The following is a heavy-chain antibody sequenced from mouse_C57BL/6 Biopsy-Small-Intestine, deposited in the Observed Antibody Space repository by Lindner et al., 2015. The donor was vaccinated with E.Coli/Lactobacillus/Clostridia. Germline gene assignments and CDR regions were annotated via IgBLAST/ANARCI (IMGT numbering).Heavy chain of an antibody. CDR1: GGAINTFA. CDR2: IVPFLDIA. J-gene: IGHJ4*01. D-gene: IGHD1-3*01. V-gene: IGHV1S126*01. CDR3: ARDPDAYRTMDFHFDN. Sequence: SVKVSCKASGGAINTFAINWVRQAPGQGLEWMGRIVPFLDIANHAHDFQGRVTITADESANTVYMELSSLRSEDTAVYYCARDPDAYRTMDFHFDNWGQGTLVTVSS.